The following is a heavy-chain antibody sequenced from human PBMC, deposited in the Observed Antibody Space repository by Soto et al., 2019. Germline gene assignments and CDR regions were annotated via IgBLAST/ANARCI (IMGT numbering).Heavy chain of an antibody. CDR2: MNPKSGNT. Sequence: ASVKVSCKASGYTFTSYAMHWVRQAPGQRLEWMGWMNPKSGNTGFAEKFQGRVKMTWNTSTGTVYLEISSLRPEDTAVYYCARGLVDSGGNCFDSWGQGTQVTVSS. V-gene: IGHV1-8*02. CDR1: GYTFTSYA. CDR3: ARGLVDSGGNCFDS. D-gene: IGHD4-17*01. J-gene: IGHJ4*02.